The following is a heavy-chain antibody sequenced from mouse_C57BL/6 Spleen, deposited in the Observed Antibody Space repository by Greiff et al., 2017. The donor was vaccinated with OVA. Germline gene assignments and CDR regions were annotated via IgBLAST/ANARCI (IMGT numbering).Heavy chain of an antibody. D-gene: IGHD3-2*02. CDR1: GFTFSSYA. J-gene: IGHJ4*01. Sequence: VKLMESGEGLVKPGGSLKLSCAASGFTFSSYAMSWVRQTPEKRLEWVAYISSGGDYIYYADTVKGRFTISRDNARNTLYLQMSSLKSEDTAMYYCTRDGAAQATYDAMDYWGQGTSVTVSS. CDR3: TRDGAAQATYDAMDY. V-gene: IGHV5-9-1*02. CDR2: ISSGGDYI.